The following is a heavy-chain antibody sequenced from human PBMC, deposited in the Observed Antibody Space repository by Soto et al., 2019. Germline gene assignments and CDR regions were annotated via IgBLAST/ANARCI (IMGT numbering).Heavy chain of an antibody. CDR1: GASISSYY. Sequence: QVQLQESGPGLVKTSETLFLTCTVTGASISSYYWSWIRQPPGKGLEWIGHISYSGSTNYNPSVMGRVTVSVDRSTNQFSLKLSSVTAAETAVYYCARAQPFEFHNWFDPWGQGTLVSVSS. CDR2: ISYSGST. CDR3: ARAQPFEFHNWFDP. J-gene: IGHJ5*02. V-gene: IGHV4-59*01. D-gene: IGHD2-2*01.